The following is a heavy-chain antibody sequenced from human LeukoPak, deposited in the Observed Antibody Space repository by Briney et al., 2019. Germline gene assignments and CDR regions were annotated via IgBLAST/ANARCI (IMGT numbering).Heavy chain of an antibody. CDR3: ARDYRYAFDY. J-gene: IGHJ4*02. V-gene: IGHV3-23*01. Sequence: GGSLRLSCAASGFTFSSYAMSWVRQAPGKGLEWVSGTSGNGGGTYYADSVKGRFTISRDSSKNTLYLQMNSLRDEDTAVYYCARDYRYAFDYWGQGTLVTVSS. CDR1: GFTFSSYA. D-gene: IGHD2-8*01. CDR2: TSGNGGGT.